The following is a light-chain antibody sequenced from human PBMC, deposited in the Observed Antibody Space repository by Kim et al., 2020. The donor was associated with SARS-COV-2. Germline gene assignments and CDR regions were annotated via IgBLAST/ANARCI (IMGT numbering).Light chain of an antibody. CDR1: VKERSN. J-gene: IGKJ5*01. CDR2: GAS. V-gene: IGKV3-15*01. CDR3: KQYNISPIT. Sequence: VSPKEGAPISRWTCVKERSNLDWYPQNPRQAPRLLIYGASCGATGIPVRFSGSGSGTEFTLTISSLQSEDFAVYYCKQYNISPITFGQGTPLEIK.